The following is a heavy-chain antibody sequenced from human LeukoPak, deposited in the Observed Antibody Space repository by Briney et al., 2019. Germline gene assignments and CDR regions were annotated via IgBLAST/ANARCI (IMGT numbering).Heavy chain of an antibody. V-gene: IGHV1-69*05. Sequence: SVKVSCKASGGTFSSYAIGWVRQAPGQGLEWMGRIIPIFGTANYAQKFQGRVTITTDESTSTAYMELSSLRSEDTAVYYCARDRVAVAGPDAFDIWGQGTMVTVSS. D-gene: IGHD6-19*01. J-gene: IGHJ3*02. CDR1: GGTFSSYA. CDR2: IIPIFGTA. CDR3: ARDRVAVAGPDAFDI.